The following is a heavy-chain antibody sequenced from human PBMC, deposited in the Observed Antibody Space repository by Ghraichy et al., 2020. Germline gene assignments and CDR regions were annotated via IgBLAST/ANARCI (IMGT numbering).Heavy chain of an antibody. CDR3: ASHNPSSSWYRSPP. Sequence: SETLSLTCTVSGGSVSSSFYYWGWIRQPPGKGLEWVGSIFYSGTTYCNSSLKSQVTISVDTSKNQFSLKLSSVTAADTSVYYCASHNPSSSWYRSPPWGQGTLVTVSS. D-gene: IGHD6-13*01. CDR1: GGSVSSSFYY. CDR2: IFYSGTT. J-gene: IGHJ5*02. V-gene: IGHV4-39*01.